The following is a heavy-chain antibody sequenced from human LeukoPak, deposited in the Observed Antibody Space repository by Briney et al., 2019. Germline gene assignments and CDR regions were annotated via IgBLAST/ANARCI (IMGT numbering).Heavy chain of an antibody. CDR2: ISGYNDDT. J-gene: IGHJ6*02. V-gene: IGHV1-18*01. Sequence: ASVKVSCKTSGYTFTSYGISWVRQAPGQGLEWMGWISGYNDDTHYAQNLQDRVTMTTDTSTSTAYMDVRSLRSDDTAVYYCARAGADSAAYFYYAMDVWGQGTTVTVSS. CDR1: GYTFTSYG. CDR3: ARAGADSAAYFYYAMDV. D-gene: IGHD2-15*01.